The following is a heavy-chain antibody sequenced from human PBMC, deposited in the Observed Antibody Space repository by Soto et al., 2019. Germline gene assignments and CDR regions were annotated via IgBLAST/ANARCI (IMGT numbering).Heavy chain of an antibody. Sequence: ASVKVSCKASGYTFTSYYMHWVRQAPGQRLEWLGRINASNGETRYAQEFQDRVTITMDTSASTTYMELSSLRSEDTSVYYCARDYRSSWDYWGQGTQVTVSS. D-gene: IGHD6-13*01. CDR2: INASNGET. J-gene: IGHJ4*02. CDR1: GYTFTSYY. V-gene: IGHV1-3*01. CDR3: ARDYRSSWDY.